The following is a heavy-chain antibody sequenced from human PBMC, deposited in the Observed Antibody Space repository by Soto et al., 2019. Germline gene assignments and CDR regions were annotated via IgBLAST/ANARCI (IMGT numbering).Heavy chain of an antibody. CDR1: GFTFSSYG. CDR2: ISYDGSNK. J-gene: IGHJ6*02. CDR3: AKDGGGYDRLYGMDV. Sequence: QVQLVESGGGVVQPGRSLRLSCAASGFTFSSYGMHWVRQAPGKGLEWVAVISYDGSNKYYADSVKGRFTISRDNSKNTLYLQMNSLRAEDTAVYYCAKDGGGYDRLYGMDVWGQGTTVTVSS. V-gene: IGHV3-30*18. D-gene: IGHD5-12*01.